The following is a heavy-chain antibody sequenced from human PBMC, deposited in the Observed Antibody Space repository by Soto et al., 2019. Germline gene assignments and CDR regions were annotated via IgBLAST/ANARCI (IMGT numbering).Heavy chain of an antibody. Sequence: EGSVKVSCQASASTFTGYDMKLVRKARWEGIEFMGWINPKSGGTNYAQKFQGWVTMTRDSSTSTYYMELSSLRSDDTAVYYCARDGAEIGRGEGAYYYGMNVWGQGTTVTVSS. CDR2: INPKSGGT. CDR1: ASTFTGYD. CDR3: ARDGAEIGRGEGAYYYGMNV. V-gene: IGHV1-2*04. D-gene: IGHD1-1*01. J-gene: IGHJ6*02.